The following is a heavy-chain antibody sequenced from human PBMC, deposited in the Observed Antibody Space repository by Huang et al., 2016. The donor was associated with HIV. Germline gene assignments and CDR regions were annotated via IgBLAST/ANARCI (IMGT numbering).Heavy chain of an antibody. J-gene: IGHJ6*03. D-gene: IGHD2-21*02. CDR3: ARQPYCGGDCAHYYYFYMDV. Sequence: VQLVQSGAAVKRPGASVKVSCRASGGTFSTNAVSWVRQAPGQGLEVMGVIIPIFGTTNYAQRFQGKVTITADESSSTVYMELSSLRSDDTAVYYCARQPYCGGDCAHYYYFYMDVWGKGTTVTVSS. CDR1: GGTFSTNA. V-gene: IGHV1-69*13. CDR2: IIPIFGTT.